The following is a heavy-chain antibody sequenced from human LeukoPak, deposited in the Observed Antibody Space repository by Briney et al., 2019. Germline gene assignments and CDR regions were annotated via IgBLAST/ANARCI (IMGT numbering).Heavy chain of an antibody. CDR2: INHSGST. D-gene: IGHD6-19*01. CDR1: GGSFSGYY. Sequence: SETLSLTCAVYGGSFSGYYWSWIRQPPGKGLEWIGEINHSGSTNYNPSLKSRVTISVDTSKNQFSLKLSSVTAADTAVYYCARTVAGSFDYWGQGTLVTVSS. V-gene: IGHV4-34*01. J-gene: IGHJ4*02. CDR3: ARTVAGSFDY.